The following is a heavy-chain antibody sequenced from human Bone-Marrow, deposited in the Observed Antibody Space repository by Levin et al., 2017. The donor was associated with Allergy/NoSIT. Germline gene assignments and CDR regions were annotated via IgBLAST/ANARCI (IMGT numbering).Heavy chain of an antibody. Sequence: GGSLRLSCTASGFTFGDYVVTWFRQAPGKGLEWVGFIRKTGSGATTEFAASVKGRFTMSRDDSKSIAYLQMNSLKPEDTAVYYCSRDDFRPGPYFDYWGQGTLVTVSS. D-gene: IGHD3/OR15-3a*01. CDR2: IRKTGSGATT. CDR1: GFTFGDYV. V-gene: IGHV3-49*03. J-gene: IGHJ4*02. CDR3: SRDDFRPGPYFDY.